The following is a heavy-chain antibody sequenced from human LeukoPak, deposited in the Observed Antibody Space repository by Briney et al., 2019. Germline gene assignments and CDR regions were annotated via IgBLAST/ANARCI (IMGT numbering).Heavy chain of an antibody. V-gene: IGHV1-8*01. D-gene: IGHD3-10*01. CDR2: MNPNNGNA. CDR1: GYTFISND. CDR3: ARASRGYSGSGTYLYYFDH. Sequence: ASVKVSCKASGYTFISNDINWVQQATGQGLEWMGWMNPNNGNAGYAQKFQGRVTMTRDTSISTAYMELSSLRSEDTAVYYCARASRGYSGSGTYLYYFDHWGQGTLVTVSS. J-gene: IGHJ4*02.